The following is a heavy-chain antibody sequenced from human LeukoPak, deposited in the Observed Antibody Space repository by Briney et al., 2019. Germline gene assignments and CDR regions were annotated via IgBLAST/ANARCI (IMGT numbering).Heavy chain of an antibody. V-gene: IGHV1-69*05. J-gene: IGHJ6*03. CDR1: GGTFSSYA. Sequence: ASVKVSCKASGGTFSSYAISWVRQAPGQGLEWMGGIIPIFGTANYAQKFQGRVTITTDESTSIAYMELSSLRSEDTAVYYCASGSKASFGVVITEMDYYYYMDVWGKGTTVTVSS. CDR2: IIPIFGTA. D-gene: IGHD3-3*01. CDR3: ASGSKASFGVVITEMDYYYYMDV.